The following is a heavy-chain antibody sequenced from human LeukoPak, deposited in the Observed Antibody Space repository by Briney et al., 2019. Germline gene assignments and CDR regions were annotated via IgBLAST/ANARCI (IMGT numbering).Heavy chain of an antibody. Sequence: PGGSLRLSCAASGFTFRSYVMKWVRQAPGKGLEWVSTIDRAGSTDTHYADSVKGRFTVSRDNSKNTLYLQMNSLRVEDTALYYCAIDVQDDLDYWGQGTLVTVSS. D-gene: IGHD1-1*01. CDR1: GFTFRSYV. CDR2: IDRAGSTDT. V-gene: IGHV3-23*01. J-gene: IGHJ4*02. CDR3: AIDVQDDLDY.